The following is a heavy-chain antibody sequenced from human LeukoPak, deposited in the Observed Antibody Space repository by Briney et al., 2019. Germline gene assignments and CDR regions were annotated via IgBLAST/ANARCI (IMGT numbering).Heavy chain of an antibody. CDR2: ISYDGSNK. D-gene: IGHD1-26*01. V-gene: IGHV3-30*18. Sequence: GRSLRLSCAASGFTFSSYGMHWVRQAPGKGLEWVAVISYDGSNKYYADSVKGRFTISRDNSKNTLYLQMNSLRAEDTAVYYCAKVGSEWELEGWAFDIWGQGTMVTVSS. CDR1: GFTFSSYG. J-gene: IGHJ3*02. CDR3: AKVGSEWELEGWAFDI.